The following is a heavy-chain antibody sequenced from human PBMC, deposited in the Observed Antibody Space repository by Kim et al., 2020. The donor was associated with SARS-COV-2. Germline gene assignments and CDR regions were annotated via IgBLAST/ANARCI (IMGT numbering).Heavy chain of an antibody. CDR2: ISGSGGST. CDR3: AKISDYGSGSYYYDY. CDR1: GFTFSSYA. D-gene: IGHD3-10*01. J-gene: IGHJ4*02. Sequence: GGSLRLSCAASGFTFSSYAMSWVRQAPGKGLEWVSAISGSGGSTYYADSVKGRFTISRDNSKNTLYLQMNSLRAEDTAVYYCAKISDYGSGSYYYDYWGQGTLVTVSS. V-gene: IGHV3-23*01.